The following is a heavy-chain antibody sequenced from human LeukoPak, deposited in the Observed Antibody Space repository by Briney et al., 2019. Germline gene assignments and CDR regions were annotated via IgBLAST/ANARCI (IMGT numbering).Heavy chain of an antibody. D-gene: IGHD3-10*01. CDR3: ARVLKQGSGSYYIDY. Sequence: SQTLSLTCAVSGGSISSGGYSWSWIRQPPGKGLEWIGYIYHSGSTYYNPSLKSRVTISVDRSKNQFSLKLSSVTAADTAVYYCARVLKQGSGSYYIDYWSQGTLVTVSS. J-gene: IGHJ4*02. CDR2: IYHSGST. CDR1: GGSISSGGYS. V-gene: IGHV4-30-2*01.